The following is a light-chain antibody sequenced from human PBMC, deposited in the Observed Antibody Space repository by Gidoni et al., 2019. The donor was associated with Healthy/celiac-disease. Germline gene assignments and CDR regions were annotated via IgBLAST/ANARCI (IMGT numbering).Light chain of an antibody. J-gene: IGKJ4*01. CDR1: QGISSY. CDR3: QQLNSYPPLT. V-gene: IGKV1-9*01. Sequence: IQSTHSPSFLSASVGDRVTITCRASQGISSYLAWYQQKPGKAPKLLIYAASTLQSGVPSRFSGSGSGTEFTLTISSLQPEDFATYYCQQLNSYPPLTFXGXTKVEIK. CDR2: AAS.